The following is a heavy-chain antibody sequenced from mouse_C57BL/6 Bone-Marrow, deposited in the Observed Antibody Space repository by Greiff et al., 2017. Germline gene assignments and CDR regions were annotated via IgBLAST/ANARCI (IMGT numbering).Heavy chain of an antibody. Sequence: QVQLQQPGAELVKPGASVKLSCKASGYTFTSYWMQWVKQRPGQGLEWIGEIDPSDSYTNYNQKFKGKATLPVDTSSSTAYMQLSSLTSEDSAVYYCARGGYYYFDYGGQGTTLTVSS. D-gene: IGHD2-3*01. V-gene: IGHV1-50*01. CDR3: ARGGYYYFDY. CDR1: GYTFTSYW. CDR2: IDPSDSYT. J-gene: IGHJ2*01.